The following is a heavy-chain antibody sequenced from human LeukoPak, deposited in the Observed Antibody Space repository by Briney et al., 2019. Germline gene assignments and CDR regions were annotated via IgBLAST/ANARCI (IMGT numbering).Heavy chain of an antibody. CDR1: GFTFSSYS. CDR2: ISSSGSTI. CDR3: AKGYYYDSSGFLPLDY. D-gene: IGHD3-22*01. J-gene: IGHJ4*02. Sequence: GGSLRLSCAASGFTFSSYSMNWVRQAPGKGLEWVSYISSSGSTIYYADSVKGRFTISRDNSKNTLYLQMNSLRAEDTAVYYCAKGYYYDSSGFLPLDYWGQGTLVTVSS. V-gene: IGHV3-48*01.